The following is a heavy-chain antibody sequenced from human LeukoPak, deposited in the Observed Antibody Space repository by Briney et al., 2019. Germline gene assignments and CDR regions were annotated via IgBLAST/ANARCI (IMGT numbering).Heavy chain of an antibody. J-gene: IGHJ5*02. Sequence: ASVKISCEASGYTFTSYYMHWVRQAPGQGLEWMGIINPSGGSTSYAQKFQGRVTMTRDTSTSTVYMELSSLRSEDTAVYHCASESPYCGGDCYSGWFDPWGQGTLVTVSS. CDR2: INPSGGST. V-gene: IGHV1-46*01. CDR1: GYTFTSYY. D-gene: IGHD2-21*02. CDR3: ASESPYCGGDCYSGWFDP.